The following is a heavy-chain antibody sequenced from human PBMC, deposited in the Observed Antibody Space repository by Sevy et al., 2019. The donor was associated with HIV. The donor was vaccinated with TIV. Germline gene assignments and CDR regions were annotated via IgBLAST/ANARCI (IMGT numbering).Heavy chain of an antibody. V-gene: IGHV1-2*02. Sequence: ASVKVSCKASGYTFTGHYLHWVRQAPGQGLEWMGWIDPISGGTKHAQNFKGRVTRARDTSISTAYMELSSLIFDDTAMYYCVRIRFQTGAFDSWGQGTLVTVSS. D-gene: IGHD7-27*01. CDR2: IDPISGGT. CDR3: VRIRFQTGAFDS. CDR1: GYTFTGHY. J-gene: IGHJ4*02.